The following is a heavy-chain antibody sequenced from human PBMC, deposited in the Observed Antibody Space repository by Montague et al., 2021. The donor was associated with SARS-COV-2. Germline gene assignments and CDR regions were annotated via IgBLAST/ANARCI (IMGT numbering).Heavy chain of an antibody. D-gene: IGHD1-26*01. J-gene: IGHJ6*02. Sequence: SLRLSCAASGFTFSSYWMHWVRQAPGKGLVWVSRINSDGSITKNADSVKGRFTISRDNAKNTLYLQMNSLRAEDTAVYYCARDYYDAHYGMDVWGQGTTVTVS. CDR1: GFTFSSYW. V-gene: IGHV3-74*01. CDR2: INSDGSIT. CDR3: ARDYYDAHYGMDV.